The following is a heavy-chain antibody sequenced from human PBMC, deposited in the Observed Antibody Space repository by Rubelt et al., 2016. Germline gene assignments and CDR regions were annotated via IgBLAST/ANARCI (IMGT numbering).Heavy chain of an antibody. D-gene: IGHD6-6*01. CDR3: ARVMAA. V-gene: IGHV3-74*01. CDR1: GFTFSLYW. Sequence: EVQLVESGGGLVQPGGSLRLSCEASGFTFSLYWMHWVRQAPGKGLVWVSRINSDGSSTSYADSVKGRFTISRDNSKNTLYLQMNNLRGEDTAVFYCARVMAAWGQGTLVTVSS. J-gene: IGHJ4*02. CDR2: INSDGSST.